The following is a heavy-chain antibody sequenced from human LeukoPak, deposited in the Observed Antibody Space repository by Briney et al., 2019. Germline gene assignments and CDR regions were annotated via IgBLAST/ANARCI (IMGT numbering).Heavy chain of an antibody. J-gene: IGHJ3*02. CDR3: ARQDTSAFDI. V-gene: IGHV1-2*02. D-gene: IGHD2-15*01. CDR1: GYTFTDYY. CDR2: ISPNSGDT. Sequence: ASVKVSCKTSGYTFTDYYMHWVRQAPGQGLEWMGWISPNSGDTNYAQKFQGRVTMTRDTSISTSYMELSRLRSDDSAVYYCARQDTSAFDIWGQGTMVTVSS.